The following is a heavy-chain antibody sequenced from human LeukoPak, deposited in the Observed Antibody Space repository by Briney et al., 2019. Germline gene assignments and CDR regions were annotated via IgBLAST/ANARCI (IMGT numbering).Heavy chain of an antibody. CDR3: ARDGRGSRSSWFDP. Sequence: GASVKVSCKASGYTFTSYYMHWMRQAPGQGPEWMGWINPNSGGTNYAQKFQGRVTMTRDTSISTAYMELSSLGSDDTAVYYCARDGRGSRSSWFDPWGQGTLVIVSS. J-gene: IGHJ5*02. CDR1: GYTFTSYY. D-gene: IGHD3-10*01. CDR2: INPNSGGT. V-gene: IGHV1-2*02.